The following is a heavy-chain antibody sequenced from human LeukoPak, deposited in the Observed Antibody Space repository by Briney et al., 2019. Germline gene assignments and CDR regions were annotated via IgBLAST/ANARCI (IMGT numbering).Heavy chain of an antibody. CDR2: INHSGST. D-gene: IGHD6-6*01. J-gene: IGHJ1*01. CDR3: ARAIAARLKYFQH. CDR1: GGSFSGYY. V-gene: IGHV4-34*01. Sequence: SETLSLTCAVYGGSFSGYYWSWIRQPPGKGLEWIGEINHSGSTNYNPSLKSRVTISVDTSKNQFSLKLSSVTAADTAVYYCARAIAARLKYFQHWGQGILVTVSS.